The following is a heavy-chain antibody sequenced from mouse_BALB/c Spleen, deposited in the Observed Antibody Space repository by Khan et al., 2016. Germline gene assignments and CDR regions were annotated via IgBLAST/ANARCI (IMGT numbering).Heavy chain of an antibody. CDR1: GFNIKDTY. D-gene: IGHD2-1*01. V-gene: IGHV14-3*02. J-gene: IGHJ3*01. CDR2: IDPANGNS. Sequence: VQLQQSGAEFVKPGASVKLSCTASGFNIKDTYMHWVKQRPEQGLEWIGRIDPANGNSKYDPKFQGKAAITADRSSHTAYLQLSSLTSDDTCVSYCARGGNYVELGSWGQVTLVTVSA. CDR3: ARGGNYVELGS.